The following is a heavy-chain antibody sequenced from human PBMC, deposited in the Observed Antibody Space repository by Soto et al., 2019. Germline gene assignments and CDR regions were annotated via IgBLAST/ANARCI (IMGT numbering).Heavy chain of an antibody. CDR1: GFTFSSHA. V-gene: IGHV3-23*01. D-gene: IGHD3-22*01. J-gene: IGHJ6*02. Sequence: GGSLRLSCAASGFTFSSHAMSRVRQAPGKGLEWVSAISGSGGSTYYADSVKGRFTISRDNSKNTLYLQMNSLRAEDTAVYYCAKVYSSGYYYADYYYGMDVWGQGTTVTVSS. CDR2: ISGSGGST. CDR3: AKVYSSGYYYADYYYGMDV.